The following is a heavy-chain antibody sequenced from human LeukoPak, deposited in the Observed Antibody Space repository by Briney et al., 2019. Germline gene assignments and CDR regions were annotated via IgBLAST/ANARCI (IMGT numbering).Heavy chain of an antibody. CDR3: AREVTGSYSSAYYFDY. V-gene: IGHV3-48*01. D-gene: IGHD3-10*01. J-gene: IGHJ4*02. CDR1: GFTFSSYS. CDR2: ISSSSSTI. Sequence: GGSLRPSCAASGFTFSSYSMNWVRQAPGKGLEWVSYISSSSSTISYADSVKGRFIISRDNAKNSLYLQMNSLRAEDTAVYYCAREVTGSYSSAYYFDYWGQGTLVTVSS.